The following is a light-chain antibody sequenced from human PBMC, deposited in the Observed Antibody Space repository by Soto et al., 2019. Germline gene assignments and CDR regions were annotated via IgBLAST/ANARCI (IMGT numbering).Light chain of an antibody. V-gene: IGKV3-11*01. CDR2: DPS. CDR1: QSVTRS. Sequence: EIVLTQTPATLSLSLGERATLSCRASQSVTRSLAWYQHKPGQAPRLHIYDPSKRATGVPAGFSGSGYGTDFPLPISRLETEDFAVYFCQQRGNWLFGQGNTV. J-gene: IGKJ1*01. CDR3: QQRGNWL.